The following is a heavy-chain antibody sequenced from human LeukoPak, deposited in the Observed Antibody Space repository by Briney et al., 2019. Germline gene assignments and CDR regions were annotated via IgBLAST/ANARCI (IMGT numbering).Heavy chain of an antibody. CDR2: IDSGGST. J-gene: IGHJ5*02. CDR1: GFTFSSYS. Sequence: PGGSLRLSCAASGFTFSSYSMNWVRQAPGKGLEWVSVIDSGGSTFYADSVKGRFTISRHNSKNTLYLQMNSLRPEDTAVYYCGRLSTWGQGTLVSVSS. D-gene: IGHD2-2*01. V-gene: IGHV3-53*04. CDR3: GRLST.